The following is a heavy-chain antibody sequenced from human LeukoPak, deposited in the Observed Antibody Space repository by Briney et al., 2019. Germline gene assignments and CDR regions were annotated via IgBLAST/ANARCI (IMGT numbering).Heavy chain of an antibody. V-gene: IGHV3-53*01. J-gene: IGHJ4*02. CDR3: AREPQQDYFFDY. CDR2: IYSGGST. CDR1: GFTVSSNY. D-gene: IGHD6-13*01. Sequence: GGSLRLSCAASGFTVSSNYMSWVRQAPGKGLEWVSVIYSGGSTYYADSVKGRFTISRDNSKNTLYLQMNSLRAEDTAVYYCAREPQQDYFFDYWGQGTLATVSS.